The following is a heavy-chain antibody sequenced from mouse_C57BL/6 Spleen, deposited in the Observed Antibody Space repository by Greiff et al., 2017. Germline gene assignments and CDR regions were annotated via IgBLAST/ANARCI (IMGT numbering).Heavy chain of an antibody. D-gene: IGHD1-1*01. Sequence: QVQLQQSGAELVRPGASVTLSCKASGYTFTDYEMHWVKQTPVHGLEWIGAIDPETGGTAYNQKFKGKAILTADKSSSTAYMELRSLTSEDSAVYCCTSITTVVDYWGQGTTLTVSS. CDR3: TSITTVVDY. V-gene: IGHV1-15*01. CDR2: IDPETGGT. J-gene: IGHJ2*01. CDR1: GYTFTDYE.